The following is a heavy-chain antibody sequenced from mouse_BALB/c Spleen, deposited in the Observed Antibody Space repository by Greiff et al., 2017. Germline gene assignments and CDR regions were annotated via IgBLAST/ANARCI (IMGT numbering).Heavy chain of an antibody. CDR1: GYTFTDYV. CDR2: IYPGSGST. CDR3: ARRGGWLRAMDY. J-gene: IGHJ4*01. Sequence: QVQLKESGPELVKPGASVKMSCKASGYTFTDYVISWVKQRTGQGLEWIGEIYPGSGSTYYNEKFKGKATLTADKSSNTAYMQLSSLTSEDSAVYFCARRGGWLRAMDYWGQGTSVTVSS. V-gene: IGHV1-77*01. D-gene: IGHD2-2*01.